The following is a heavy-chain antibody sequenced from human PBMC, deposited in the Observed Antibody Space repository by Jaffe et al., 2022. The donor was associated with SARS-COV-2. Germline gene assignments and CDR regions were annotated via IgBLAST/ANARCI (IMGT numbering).Heavy chain of an antibody. J-gene: IGHJ4*02. D-gene: IGHD1-26*01. CDR2: IYYSGST. Sequence: QLQLQESGPGLVKPSETLSLTCTVSSGSISSSSYYWGWIRQPPGKGLEWIASIYYSGSTYYNPSLKSRVTLSVDTSQNQFSLKLSSVTAADTAMYYCARSKWEPIGICDYWGQGTLVTVSS. CDR3: ARSKWEPIGICDY. V-gene: IGHV4-39*01. CDR1: SGSISSSSYY.